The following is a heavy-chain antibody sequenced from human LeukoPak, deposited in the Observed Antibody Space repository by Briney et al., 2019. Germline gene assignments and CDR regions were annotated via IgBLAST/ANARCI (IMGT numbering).Heavy chain of an antibody. V-gene: IGHV3-7*01. CDR2: IKQDGGEK. CDR3: ARVVVRRFDH. D-gene: IGHD2-21*01. Sequence: PGGALRLSCAASGFTFSTYWMSWVRQAPGKGLEWVANIKQDGGEKYYVDSVKGRFTISRDNAKNSLYLQMNSLRDEDTAVYYCARVVVRRFDHWGQGTLVTVSS. CDR1: GFTFSTYW. J-gene: IGHJ4*02.